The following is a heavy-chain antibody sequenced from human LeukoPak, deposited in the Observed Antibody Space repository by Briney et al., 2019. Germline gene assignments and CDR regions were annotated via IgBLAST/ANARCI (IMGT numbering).Heavy chain of an antibody. CDR2: IYPGDSDT. V-gene: IGHV5-51*01. J-gene: IGHJ3*02. Sequence: LGESLKISCKGSGYSFTSYWIGWVRQMPGKGLEGMGIIYPGDSDTRYSPSFQGQVTISADKSISTAYLQWSSLKASDTAMYYCAGQYYDSSGSRAFDIWGQGTMVTVS. CDR1: GYSFTSYW. D-gene: IGHD3-22*01. CDR3: AGQYYDSSGSRAFDI.